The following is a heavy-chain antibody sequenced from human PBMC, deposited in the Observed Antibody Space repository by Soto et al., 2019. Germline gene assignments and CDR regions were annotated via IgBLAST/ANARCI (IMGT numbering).Heavy chain of an antibody. Sequence: QVQLVESGGGVVQPGRSLRLSCAASGFTFSSYGMHWVRQAPGKGLERVAVIWYDGSNKYYADSVKGRFTISRDNSKNTLYLQMNSLRAEDTAVYYCAREGGGIAVAGRRNAFDIWGQGTMVTVSS. D-gene: IGHD6-19*01. CDR1: GFTFSSYG. CDR2: IWYDGSNK. J-gene: IGHJ3*02. CDR3: AREGGGIAVAGRRNAFDI. V-gene: IGHV3-33*01.